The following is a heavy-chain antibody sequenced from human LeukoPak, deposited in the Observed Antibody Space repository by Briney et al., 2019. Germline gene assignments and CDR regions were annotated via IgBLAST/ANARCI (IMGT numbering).Heavy chain of an antibody. CDR2: IYYSGTT. D-gene: IGHD3-10*01. Sequence: SETLSLTCTVSGGSISNSNYYWGWIRQPPGKGLEWIGNIYYSGTTYYSPSLKSRVTISVDTSKNQFSLKLSSVTAADTAVYYCARVRRRRITMVRGVSHFDYWGQGTLVTVSS. J-gene: IGHJ4*02. CDR3: ARVRRRRITMVRGVSHFDY. V-gene: IGHV4-39*01. CDR1: GGSISNSNYY.